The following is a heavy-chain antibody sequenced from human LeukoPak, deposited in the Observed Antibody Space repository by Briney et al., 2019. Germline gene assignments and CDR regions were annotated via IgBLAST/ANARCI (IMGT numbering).Heavy chain of an antibody. CDR1: GGTFSSYA. J-gene: IGHJ4*02. V-gene: IGHV1-69*04. CDR3: ARDGYYDSSGYINHDY. CDR2: IIPILGIA. D-gene: IGHD3-22*01. Sequence: ASVKVSCKASGGTFSSYAISWVRQAPGQGLEWMGRIIPILGIANYAQKFQGRVTITADKSTSTAYMELSSLRSEDTAVYYCARDGYYDSSGYINHDYWGQGTLVTVSS.